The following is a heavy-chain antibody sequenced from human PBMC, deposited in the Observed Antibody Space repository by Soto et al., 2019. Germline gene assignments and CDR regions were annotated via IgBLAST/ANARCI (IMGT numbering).Heavy chain of an antibody. J-gene: IGHJ6*03. CDR2: ISSSSRVI. CDR3: ARDLSWGSNWYYYMDV. CDR1: GFILSDCA. Sequence: VQLVESGGGLVQPGGSLRLSCATSGFILSDCAMNWVRQAPGKGLEWVSYISSSSRVIDYADSVKGRFTVSRDNARNSLYPQMNSLRAEDTAVYYCARDLSWGSNWYYYMDVWGKGTTVTVSS. V-gene: IGHV3-48*01. D-gene: IGHD7-27*01.